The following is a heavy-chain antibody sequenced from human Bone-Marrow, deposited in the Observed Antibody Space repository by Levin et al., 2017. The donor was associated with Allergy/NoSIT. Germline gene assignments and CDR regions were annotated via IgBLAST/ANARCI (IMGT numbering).Heavy chain of an antibody. CDR3: ARDRAVAGMGLGNGYYGMDV. CDR2: INPSSGVT. V-gene: IGHV1-46*01. D-gene: IGHD6-19*01. J-gene: IGHJ6*02. Sequence: GGSLRLSCKASGYTFTRNYIHWVRQAPGQGLEWMGIINPSSGVTRYEQKFQGRVTMTSDTSTSTVYMEVSSLRSEDTAGFYGARDRAVAGMGLGNGYYGMDVWGQGTTVTVSS. CDR1: GYTFTRNY.